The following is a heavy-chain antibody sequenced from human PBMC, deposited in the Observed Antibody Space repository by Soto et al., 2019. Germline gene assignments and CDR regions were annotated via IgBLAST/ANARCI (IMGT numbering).Heavy chain of an antibody. D-gene: IGHD3-10*01. CDR2: SIPSSGVA. J-gene: IGHJ3*02. Sequence: QVQLVQSGAEVKKPGASVKVSCKASGYTFTKYYMHWVRQAPGQGLEWMGWSIPSSGVANYAQKFQGSVTMTRDKSISTAYMELSRLRSDATAGYYSSKNLLVTITDVFDILGQGTMVTVSS. CDR1: GYTFTKYY. V-gene: IGHV1-2*02. CDR3: SKNLLVTITDVFDI.